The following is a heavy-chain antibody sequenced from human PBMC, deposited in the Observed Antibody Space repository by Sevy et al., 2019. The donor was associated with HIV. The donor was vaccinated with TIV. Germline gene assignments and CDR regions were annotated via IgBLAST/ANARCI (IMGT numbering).Heavy chain of an antibody. CDR1: GGSITSLY. CDR2: IYYNGHI. CDR3: AGENAWGRGYP. J-gene: IGHJ5*02. Sequence: SETLSLTCTVSGGSITSLYWNWIRQPPGKGLEWIANIYYNGHINYNPSLKSRVTLSLDTSKNQFSLRLSSVTAADTAMYYCAGENAWGRGYPWGPGTLFTVST. V-gene: IGHV4-59*08. D-gene: IGHD1-26*01.